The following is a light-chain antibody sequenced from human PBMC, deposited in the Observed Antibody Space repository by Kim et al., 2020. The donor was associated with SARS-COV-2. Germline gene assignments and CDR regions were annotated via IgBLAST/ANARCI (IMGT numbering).Light chain of an antibody. CDR1: KLGNKY. J-gene: IGLJ3*02. Sequence: SVSPGQTASITCSGDKLGNKYTCWYQQKPGQSPVLVIYQDSKRPSGIPERFSGSNSWNTATLTISGTQAMDEADYYCQAWDRTTVVFGGGTQLTVL. CDR2: QDS. CDR3: QAWDRTTVV. V-gene: IGLV3-1*01.